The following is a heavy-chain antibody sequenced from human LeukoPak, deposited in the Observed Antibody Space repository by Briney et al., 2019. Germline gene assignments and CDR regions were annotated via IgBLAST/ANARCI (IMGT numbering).Heavy chain of an antibody. V-gene: IGHV3-7*01. D-gene: IGHD3-10*01. Sequence: GGSLRLSCAASGFTSSDFWMGWVRQAPGKGLEWVANINQDGSENYYVDSVKGRFTISRDNAKNSLYLQMNSLRAEDTAVYYCTKGRSNHYWGQGTLVTVST. CDR3: TKGRSNHY. J-gene: IGHJ4*02. CDR1: GFTSSDFW. CDR2: INQDGSEN.